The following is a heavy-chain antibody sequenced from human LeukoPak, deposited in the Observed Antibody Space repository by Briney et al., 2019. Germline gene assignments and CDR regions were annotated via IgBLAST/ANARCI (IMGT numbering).Heavy chain of an antibody. CDR3: ARGLGSSWQRSFDY. CDR1: GYTFSTNA. J-gene: IGHJ4*02. CDR2: ISPYNGNT. Sequence: VASVKVSCKASGYTFSTNAISWVRQAPGQGLEWMGWISPYNGNTNYAQKLQGRVALTTDTSTSTAYLELGSLRSDDTAVYYCARGLGSSWQRSFDYWGQGTLVTVSS. V-gene: IGHV1-18*01. D-gene: IGHD6-13*01.